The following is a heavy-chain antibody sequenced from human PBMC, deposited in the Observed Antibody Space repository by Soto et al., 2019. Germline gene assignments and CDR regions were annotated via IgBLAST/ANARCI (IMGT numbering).Heavy chain of an antibody. CDR2: IIPIFGTA. V-gene: IGHV1-69*13. CDR3: ARGTRQSRVRYFERSPGMDV. CDR1: GGTFSSYA. J-gene: IGHJ6*02. D-gene: IGHD3-9*01. Sequence: SVKVSCKASGGTFSSYAISWVRQAPGQGLEWMGGIIPIFGTANYAQKFQGRVTITADESTSTAYMELSSLRSEDTAVYYCARGTRQSRVRYFERSPGMDVWGQGTTVTVSS.